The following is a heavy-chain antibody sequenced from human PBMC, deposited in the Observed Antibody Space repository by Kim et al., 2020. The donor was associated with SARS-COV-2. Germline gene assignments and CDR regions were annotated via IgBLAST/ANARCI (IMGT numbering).Heavy chain of an antibody. D-gene: IGHD3-10*01. CDR3: ARDSLYYYGSGSYWGMDV. J-gene: IGHJ6*02. Sequence: GGSLRLSCAASGFTFSSYSMNWVRQAPGEGLEWVSYISHTSGIIYYADSVKGRFTISRDNAKNSLYLQMNSLRDEDTAVYYCARDSLYYYGSGSYWGMDVWGQGTTVTVSS. V-gene: IGHV3-48*02. CDR1: GFTFSSYS. CDR2: ISHTSGII.